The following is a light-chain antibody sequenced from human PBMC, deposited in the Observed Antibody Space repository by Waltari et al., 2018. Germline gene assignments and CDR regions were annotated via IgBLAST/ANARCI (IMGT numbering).Light chain of an antibody. V-gene: IGLV3-25*03. CDR3: QSEVNSRTYAIL. Sequence: SYELTQPPSVSVSPGQTARITCSGGALAQQYASWYQQKPGQAPRLLIYKDNERPSGIPERFSGSSSGTTVTLTISGVQAEDEADYYCQSEVNSRTYAILFGGGTKVTVL. CDR1: ALAQQY. CDR2: KDN. J-gene: IGLJ2*01.